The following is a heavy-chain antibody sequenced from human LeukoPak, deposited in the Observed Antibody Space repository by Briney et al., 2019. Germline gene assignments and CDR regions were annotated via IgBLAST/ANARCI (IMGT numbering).Heavy chain of an antibody. D-gene: IGHD6-19*01. CDR1: GGSISSYY. CDR3: AREIRSGLDY. CDR2: IYYSGST. J-gene: IGHJ4*02. V-gene: IGHV4-59*01. Sequence: SETLSLTCTVSGGSISSYYWSWIRQPPGKGLEWIGYIYYSGSTNYNPSLRSRVTISVDTSKNQFSLKLSSVTAADTAVYYCAREIRSGLDYWGQGTLVTVSS.